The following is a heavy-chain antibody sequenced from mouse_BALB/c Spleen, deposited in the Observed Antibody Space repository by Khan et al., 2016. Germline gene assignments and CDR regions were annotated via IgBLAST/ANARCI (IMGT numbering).Heavy chain of an antibody. CDR1: GYSITSDYA. Sequence: EVQLQESGPGLVKPSQSLSLTCTVTGYSITSDYAWNWIRQFPGNKLEWMGYISFSGSTSYNPSLKSRISITRDTSKNQFFLQLNSVTTEDTATXYCARSPYYGDDYAMDYWGQGTSVTVSS. V-gene: IGHV3-2*02. D-gene: IGHD1-2*01. CDR3: ARSPYYGDDYAMDY. CDR2: ISFSGST. J-gene: IGHJ4*01.